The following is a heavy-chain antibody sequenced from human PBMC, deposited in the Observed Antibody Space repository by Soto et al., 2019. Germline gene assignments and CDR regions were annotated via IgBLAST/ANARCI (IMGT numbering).Heavy chain of an antibody. J-gene: IGHJ6*02. CDR2: ISAYNGNT. V-gene: IGHV1-18*01. D-gene: IGHD2-2*01. Sequence: ASVKVSCKASGYTFTSYCISWVRQAPGHGPEWMGWISAYNGNTNYAQKLQGRVTMTTDTSKSTAYMELRSMRSDDTAVHYCARDNPFEVGYCSSTSSCHGMDVCG. CDR1: GYTFTSYC. CDR3: ARDNPFEVGYCSSTSSCHGMDV.